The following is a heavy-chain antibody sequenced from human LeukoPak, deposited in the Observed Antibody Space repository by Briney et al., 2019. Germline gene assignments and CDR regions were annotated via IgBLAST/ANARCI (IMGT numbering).Heavy chain of an antibody. Sequence: SETLSLTCTVSGDSISSYDWSWIRQPPGQGLQWLAYISYNGNTKTNPSLKSRVTISFDTSKNQFSLKLSSVTAADTAVYYCARGRAFFDWGQGTLVTVSS. D-gene: IGHD3-3*02. V-gene: IGHV4-59*12. CDR3: ARGRAFFD. CDR2: ISYNGNT. J-gene: IGHJ4*02. CDR1: GDSISSYD.